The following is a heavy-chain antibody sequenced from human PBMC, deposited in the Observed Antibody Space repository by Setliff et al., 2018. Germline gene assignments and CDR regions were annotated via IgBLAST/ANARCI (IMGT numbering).Heavy chain of an antibody. CDR1: GGTFRTDG. V-gene: IGHV1-69*13. Sequence: SVKVSCKASGGTFRTDGFSWVRQAPGQRPEWMGRLIPFFGTTIYAQKFQGRVTITADQSTSTVFMELNSLRSEDTAFYYCARDSRQWLEGGASGDMDIWGQGTAVTVSS. CDR3: ARDSRQWLEGGASGDMDI. CDR2: LIPFFGTT. D-gene: IGHD6-19*01. J-gene: IGHJ6*02.